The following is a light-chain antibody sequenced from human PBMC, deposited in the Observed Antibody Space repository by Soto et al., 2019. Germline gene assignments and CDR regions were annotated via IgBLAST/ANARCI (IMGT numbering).Light chain of an antibody. V-gene: IGKV3-20*01. CDR3: HQYDSWT. Sequence: EIVLTQSPGTLSLSPGERATLSCRASQSLNARYLAWYQVKPGQAPRLLFYGASSRATGIPDRFIGSGSGTDFTLTITGLEPEDFAVYYCHQYDSWTFGQGTKVDIK. CDR2: GAS. CDR1: QSLNARY. J-gene: IGKJ1*01.